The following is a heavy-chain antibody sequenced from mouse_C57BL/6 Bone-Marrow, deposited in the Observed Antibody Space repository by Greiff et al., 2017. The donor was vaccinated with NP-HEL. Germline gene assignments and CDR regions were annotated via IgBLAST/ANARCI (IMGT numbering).Heavy chain of an antibody. J-gene: IGHJ3*01. CDR2: IDPSDSYT. V-gene: IGHV1-50*01. CDR3: ARGRGKYEGWFAY. Sequence: QVQLQQPGAELVKPGASVKLSCKASGYTFTSYWMQWVKQRPGQGLEWIGEIDPSDSYTNYNQKFKGKATLTVDTSSSTAYMQLSSLTSEDSAVYNCARGRGKYEGWFAYWGQGTLVTVSA. D-gene: IGHD2-1*01. CDR1: GYTFTSYW.